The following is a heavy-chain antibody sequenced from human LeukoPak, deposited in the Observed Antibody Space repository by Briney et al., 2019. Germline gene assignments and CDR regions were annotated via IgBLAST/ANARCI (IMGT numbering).Heavy chain of an antibody. J-gene: IGHJ5*02. CDR3: ARGGTIFGVVIMEKNWFDP. D-gene: IGHD3-3*01. Sequence: SVKVSCKASGGTFSSYAISWVRQAPGQGLEWMGRIIPILGIANYAQKFQGRVTITADKSTSTAYMELSSLRSEDTAVYYCARGGTIFGVVIMEKNWFDPWGQGTLVTVSS. V-gene: IGHV1-69*04. CDR2: IIPILGIA. CDR1: GGTFSSYA.